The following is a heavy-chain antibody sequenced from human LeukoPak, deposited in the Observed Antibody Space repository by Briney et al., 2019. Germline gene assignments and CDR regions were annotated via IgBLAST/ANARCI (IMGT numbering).Heavy chain of an antibody. D-gene: IGHD2-2*01. Sequence: GGSLRLSCAASGFTVSSNYMSWVRQAPGKGLEWVSVIYSGGSTYYADSVKGLFTISRDNSKNTLYLQMNSLRAEDTAVYYCARAPPKYCSSTSCYYYYYGMDVWGQGTTVTVSS. CDR2: IYSGGST. V-gene: IGHV3-66*02. CDR3: ARAPPKYCSSTSCYYYYYGMDV. CDR1: GFTVSSNY. J-gene: IGHJ6*02.